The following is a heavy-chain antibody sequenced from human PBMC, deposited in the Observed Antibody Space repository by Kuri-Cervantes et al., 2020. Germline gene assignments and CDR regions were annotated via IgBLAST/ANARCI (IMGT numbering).Heavy chain of an antibody. CDR2: IGTAGDT. J-gene: IGHJ5*02. CDR3: ARATAGWFDP. CDR1: GFTFSRYT. Sequence: GGSLRLSCVASGFTFSRYTMSWVRQAPGKGLEWVSAIGTAGDTYYPGSVKGRFTISRENAKNSLYLQMSSLRAGDTAVYYCARATAGWFDPWGQGTLVTVSS. D-gene: IGHD3-10*01. V-gene: IGHV3-13*01.